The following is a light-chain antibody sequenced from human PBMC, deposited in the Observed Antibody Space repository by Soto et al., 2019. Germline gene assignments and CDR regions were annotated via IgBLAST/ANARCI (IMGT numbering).Light chain of an antibody. V-gene: IGKV3-15*01. CDR1: QSVSSN. Sequence: EIVMTQSPANLSVSPGERATLSCRASQSVSSNLAWYQQKPGQVPRLLIYGASTRATSIPARFSGRGSGTEFTLTINSLQSEDLAVYYCQQYNKWPPYTFGQGTKLEIK. J-gene: IGKJ2*01. CDR2: GAS. CDR3: QQYNKWPPYT.